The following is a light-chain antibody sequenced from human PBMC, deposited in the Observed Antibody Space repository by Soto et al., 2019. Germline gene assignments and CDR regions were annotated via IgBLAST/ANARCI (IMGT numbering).Light chain of an antibody. CDR2: GAS. CDR3: QHYGSSLTWT. Sequence: EVVLTQYTGTLSLSPGESATVSCRASQSVSSYSLAWYQKKPGQAPRLLIYGASSRAAGIPDRFSGSGSGTDFTLTISGLEPEDFAVYYWQHYGSSLTWTFGQGTKVDIK. CDR1: QSVSSYS. J-gene: IGKJ1*01. V-gene: IGKV3-20*01.